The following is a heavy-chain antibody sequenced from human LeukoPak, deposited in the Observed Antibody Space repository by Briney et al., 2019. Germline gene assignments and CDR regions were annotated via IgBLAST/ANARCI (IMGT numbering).Heavy chain of an antibody. V-gene: IGHV4-39*01. CDR2: IYYSGST. CDR1: GGSISSSSYY. CDR3: VTVAGFLFDY. J-gene: IGHJ4*02. D-gene: IGHD6-19*01. Sequence: SSETLSLTCTVSGGSISSSSYYWGWIRQPPGKGLEWIGSIYYSGSTYYNPSLKSRVTISVDTSKNQFSLKLSSVTAADTAVYYCVTVAGFLFDYWGQGTLVTVSS.